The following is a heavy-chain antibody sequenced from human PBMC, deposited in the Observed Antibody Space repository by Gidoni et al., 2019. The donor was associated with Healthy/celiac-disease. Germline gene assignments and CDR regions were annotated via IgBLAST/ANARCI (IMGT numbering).Heavy chain of an antibody. V-gene: IGHV3-30*01. Sequence: QVQLVESGGGVVQPGRSLRLSCAASGFTFGTHAMHWVRQAPGKGLEWVAVISYDGSNKYYADSVKGRFTISRDNSKNTLYLQMNSLRAEDTAVYYCARDRDYYDSSGRGMDVWGQGTTVTVSS. CDR3: ARDRDYYDSSGRGMDV. CDR2: ISYDGSNK. CDR1: GFTFGTHA. J-gene: IGHJ6*02. D-gene: IGHD3-22*01.